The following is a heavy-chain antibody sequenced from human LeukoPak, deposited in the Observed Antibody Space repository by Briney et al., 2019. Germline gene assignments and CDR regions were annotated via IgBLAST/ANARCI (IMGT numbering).Heavy chain of an antibody. CDR2: IKQDGTEK. Sequence: AGGSLRLSCAASGFTFSNYWMSWVRQAPGKGPEWVANIKQDGTEKYYVDSVKGRFTISRDNAKNSLYLQMDSLRVEDTAVYYRARDGSYWGQGTLVTVS. V-gene: IGHV3-7*01. CDR1: GFTFSNYW. J-gene: IGHJ4*02. CDR3: ARDGSY.